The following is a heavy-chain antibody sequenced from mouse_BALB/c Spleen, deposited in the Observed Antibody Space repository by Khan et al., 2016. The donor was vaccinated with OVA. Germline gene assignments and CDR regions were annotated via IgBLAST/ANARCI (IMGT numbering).Heavy chain of an antibody. V-gene: IGHV5-6-5*01. CDR1: GFTFSNYA. CDR2: ISSGGTT. D-gene: IGHD1-1*01. J-gene: IGHJ3*01. CDR3: ARDDWTTY. Sequence: EVELVESGGDLVKPGGSLKLSCAASGFTFSNYAMSWVRQTPEKRLEWVASISSGGTTYFPDSVKGRFTISRDNGRNILYLQMSSLRSEDTAMYYGARDDWTTYWGQGTLVTVSA.